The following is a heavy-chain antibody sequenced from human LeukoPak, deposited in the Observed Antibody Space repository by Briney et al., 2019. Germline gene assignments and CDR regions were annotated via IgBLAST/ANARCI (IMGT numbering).Heavy chain of an antibody. CDR3: ARDRDTYYDILTGYSSYYFDY. Sequence: ASVKVSCKESGYTFTSYYMYWVRQAPGQGLEWMGIINPSGGSTSYAQKFQGRVTMTRDTSTSTVYLELSSLRSEDTAVYYCARDRDTYYDILTGYSSYYFDYWGQGTLVTVSS. CDR1: GYTFTSYY. J-gene: IGHJ4*02. V-gene: IGHV1-46*01. CDR2: INPSGGST. D-gene: IGHD3-9*01.